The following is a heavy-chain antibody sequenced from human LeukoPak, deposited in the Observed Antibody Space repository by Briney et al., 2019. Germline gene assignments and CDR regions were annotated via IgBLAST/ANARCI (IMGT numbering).Heavy chain of an antibody. CDR1: GYKFTDYW. CDR3: ARHRYSGSDTQGFDY. CDR2: VYPSNSET. V-gene: IGHV5-51*01. J-gene: IGHJ4*02. Sequence: GESSKISCKGSGYKFTDYWIAWVRQMPGKGLEWMGIVYPSNSETRYSPSFQGQVTVSADRSVSTGYLQWSSLKASDTAMYFCARHRYSGSDTQGFDYWGQGTRVTVSS. D-gene: IGHD5-12*01.